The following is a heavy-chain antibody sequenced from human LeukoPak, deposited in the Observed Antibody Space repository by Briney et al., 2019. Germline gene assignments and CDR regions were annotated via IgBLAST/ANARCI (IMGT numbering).Heavy chain of an antibody. Sequence: SVKVSCKASGGTFSSYAISWVRQAPGQGLEWMGRIIPILGIANYAQKFQGRVTITADKSTSTAYMELSSLRSEDTAVYYCASLVVSSLVHRYWGQGTLVTVSS. CDR2: IIPILGIA. V-gene: IGHV1-69*04. D-gene: IGHD3-22*01. J-gene: IGHJ4*02. CDR1: GGTFSSYA. CDR3: ASLVVSSLVHRY.